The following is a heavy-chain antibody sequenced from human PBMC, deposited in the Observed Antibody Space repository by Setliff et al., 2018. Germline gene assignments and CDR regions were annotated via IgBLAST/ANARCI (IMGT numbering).Heavy chain of an antibody. Sequence: SEPLSLTCTVSGGSISSSSYYWGWIRQPPGKGLEWIGSIYSSGSTYYNPSLKSRVTISVDTSKNQFSMKLSSVTAADTAVYYCASRGKQGVLWFGESLGDLDIWGKGTMVTVSS. J-gene: IGHJ3*02. V-gene: IGHV4-39*01. CDR2: IYSSGST. CDR3: ASRGKQGVLWFGESLGDLDI. CDR1: GGSISSSSYY. D-gene: IGHD3-10*01.